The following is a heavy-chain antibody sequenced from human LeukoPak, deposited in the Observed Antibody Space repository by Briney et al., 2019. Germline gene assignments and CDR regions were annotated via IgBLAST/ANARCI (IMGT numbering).Heavy chain of an antibody. CDR3: ARGYYDHVWGSYPYYFDY. CDR2: INPNSGGT. CDR1: GYTFTGYY. D-gene: IGHD3-16*02. J-gene: IGHJ4*02. V-gene: IGHV1-2*06. Sequence: ASVKVSCKASGYTFTGYYMHWVRQAPGQGLEWMGRINPNSGGTNYAQKFQGRVTMTRDTSISTAYMELSRLRSDDTAVYYRARGYYDHVWGSYPYYFDYWGQGTLVTVSS.